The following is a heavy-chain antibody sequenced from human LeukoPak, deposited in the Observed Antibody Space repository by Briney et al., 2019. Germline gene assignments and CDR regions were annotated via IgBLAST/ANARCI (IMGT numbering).Heavy chain of an antibody. J-gene: IGHJ4*02. CDR2: IFTNGNT. CDR3: ARVSRTYDGSGYYYDS. CDR1: GASISNYY. D-gene: IGHD3-22*01. V-gene: IGHV4-4*07. Sequence: SETLSLTCTVSGASISNYYWAWIRQPAGKGLEWIGRIFTNGNTDFNPSLKSRITMSVDPSKNQFSLKLTSVTAADTAVYYCARVSRTYDGSGYYYDSWGQGTLVTVSS.